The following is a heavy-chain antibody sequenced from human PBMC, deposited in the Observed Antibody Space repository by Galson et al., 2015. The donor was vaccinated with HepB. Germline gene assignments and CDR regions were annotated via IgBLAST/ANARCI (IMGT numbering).Heavy chain of an antibody. CDR3: AKGRGVYTAMAFDY. Sequence: SLRLSCAASGFTLDDYAMHWVRQAPGKGLEWVSGISWNSGSIGYADSVKGRFTISRDNAKNSLYLQMNSLRAEDTALYYCAKGRGVYTAMAFDYWGQGTLVTVSS. D-gene: IGHD5-18*01. CDR1: GFTLDDYA. CDR2: ISWNSGSI. J-gene: IGHJ4*02. V-gene: IGHV3-9*01.